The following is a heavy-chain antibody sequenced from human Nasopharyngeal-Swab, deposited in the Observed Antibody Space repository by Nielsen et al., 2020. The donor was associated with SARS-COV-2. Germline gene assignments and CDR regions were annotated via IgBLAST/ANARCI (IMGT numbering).Heavy chain of an antibody. Sequence: GESLKISCPTSGFTLSTYAMHWVRQAPGKGLEWVALIWSDSSNTLSADSVQGRFTIYRDNSNNTLFLEMNSLRAEDTVLYYCARNWPQFDSWGQGTLVTVSS. J-gene: IGHJ4*02. CDR3: ARNWPQFDS. CDR1: GFTLSTYA. V-gene: IGHV3-33*01. CDR2: IWSDSSNT.